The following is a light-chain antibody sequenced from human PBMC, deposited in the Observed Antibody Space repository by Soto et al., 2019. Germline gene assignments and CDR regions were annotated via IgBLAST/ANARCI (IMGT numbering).Light chain of an antibody. V-gene: IGLV2-23*01. CDR3: CSYAGSYTYV. J-gene: IGLJ1*01. CDR2: EGF. Sequence: QSALTQPASVSGSPAQSITISCTGSSSDVGGSGLVSWYQFHPGKAPKLLIFEGFKRPSGVSNRFSGSKSGNTASLTISGLQAEDEADYYCCSYAGSYTYVFGTGTKLTVL. CDR1: SSDVGGSGL.